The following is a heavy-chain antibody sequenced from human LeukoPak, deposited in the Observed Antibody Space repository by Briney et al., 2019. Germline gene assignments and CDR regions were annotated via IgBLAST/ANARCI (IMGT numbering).Heavy chain of an antibody. CDR1: GGTFSSYA. V-gene: IGHV1-69*04. D-gene: IGHD3-10*01. CDR2: IIPILGIA. J-gene: IGHJ5*02. CDR3: ARVEPWSFYGSGNWFDP. Sequence: SVKVSCKASGGTFSSYAISWVRQAPGQGLEWMGRIIPILGIANYAQKFQGRVTITADKSTSTAYMELSSLRSEDTAVYYCARVEPWSFYGSGNWFDPWGQGTLVTVSS.